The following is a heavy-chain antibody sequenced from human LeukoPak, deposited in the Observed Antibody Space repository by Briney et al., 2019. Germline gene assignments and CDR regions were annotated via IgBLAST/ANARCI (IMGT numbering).Heavy chain of an antibody. CDR2: ISYDGSNK. D-gene: IGHD3-3*01. V-gene: IGHV3-30-3*01. Sequence: SGGSLRLSCAASGFTFSSYAMHWVRQAPGKGLEWVAVISYDGSNKYYADSVKGRFTISRDNSKNTLYLQMNSLRAEDTAVYYCARVPRTGENLITIFVPGFGSDFPVNHAFDIWGQGTMVTVSS. CDR3: ARVPRTGENLITIFVPGFGSDFPVNHAFDI. J-gene: IGHJ3*02. CDR1: GFTFSSYA.